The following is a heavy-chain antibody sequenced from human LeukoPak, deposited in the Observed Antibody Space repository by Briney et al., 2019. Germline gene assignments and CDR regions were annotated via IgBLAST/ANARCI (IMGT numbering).Heavy chain of an antibody. D-gene: IGHD5-24*01. CDR2: IIPILGIA. CDR1: GGTFSSYA. J-gene: IGHJ4*02. V-gene: IGHV1-69*04. CDR3: ARRPTQHGYNYVWFDY. Sequence: SVKVSCKASGGTFSSYAISWVRQAPGQGLEWMGRIIPILGIANYAQKFQGRVTITADKSTSTAYMELSSLRSEDTAVYYCARRPTQHGYNYVWFDYWGQGTLVTVSS.